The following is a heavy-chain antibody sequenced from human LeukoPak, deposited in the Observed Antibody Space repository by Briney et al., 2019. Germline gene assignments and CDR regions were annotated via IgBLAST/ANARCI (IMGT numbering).Heavy chain of an antibody. CDR3: ARDGRRLGYYDNSGYYFHDAFDM. CDR2: INANSGGT. Sequence: GASVKVSCKASGYTFTSYGISWVRQAPGQGLEWMGRINANSGGTDYAQKFWGRVTMTRDTSINTAYMELRRLTSDDTAVYYCARDGRRLGYYDNSGYYFHDAFDMWGQGTMVTVSS. V-gene: IGHV1-2*02. J-gene: IGHJ3*02. CDR1: GYTFTSYG. D-gene: IGHD3-22*01.